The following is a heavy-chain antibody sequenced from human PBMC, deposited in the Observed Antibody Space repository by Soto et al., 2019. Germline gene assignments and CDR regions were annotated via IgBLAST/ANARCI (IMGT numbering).Heavy chain of an antibody. CDR3: ARATYGAFAP. D-gene: IGHD5-12*01. CDR2: IYYSGST. CDR1: GGSISSSNSS. Sequence: QLQLQESGPGLEKPSETLSLTCTVSGGSISSSNSSWGWIRQPPGKGLEWIGYIYYSGSTYFNPSLKSRVTISVDTSKHQFSLKLSSVTAADTAVYYCARATYGAFAPWGQGTLVTVSS. V-gene: IGHV4-39*01. J-gene: IGHJ5*02.